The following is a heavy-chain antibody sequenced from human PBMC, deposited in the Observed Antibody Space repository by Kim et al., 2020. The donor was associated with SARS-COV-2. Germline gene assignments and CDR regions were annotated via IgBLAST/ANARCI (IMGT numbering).Heavy chain of an antibody. Sequence: ADSVKGRFTISRDNAKNTLYLQMNSRRAEDTAVYYCARGITKVRGIISLDYWGQGTLVTVSS. D-gene: IGHD3-10*01. CDR3: ARGITKVRGIISLDY. V-gene: IGHV3-74*01. J-gene: IGHJ4*02.